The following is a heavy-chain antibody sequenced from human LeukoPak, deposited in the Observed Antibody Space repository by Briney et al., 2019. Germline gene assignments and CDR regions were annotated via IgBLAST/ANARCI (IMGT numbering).Heavy chain of an antibody. V-gene: IGHV1-8*01. D-gene: IGHD2-2*01. CDR2: MNPNSGNT. CDR3: ARGGEYCSSTSCRDAFDI. Sequence: APVKVSCKASGYTFTSYDINWVRQATGQGLEWMGWMNPNSGNTGYAQKFQGRVTMTRNTSISTAYMELSSLRSEDTAVYYCARGGEYCSSTSCRDAFDIWGQGTMVTVSS. CDR1: GYTFTSYD. J-gene: IGHJ3*02.